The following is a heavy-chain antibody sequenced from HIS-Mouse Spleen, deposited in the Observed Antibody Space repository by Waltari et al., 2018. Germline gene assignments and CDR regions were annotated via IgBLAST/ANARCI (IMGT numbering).Heavy chain of an antibody. CDR2: INHSGST. CDR1: GGSFSGYY. J-gene: IGHJ4*02. V-gene: IGHV4-34*01. D-gene: IGHD1-26*01. Sequence: QVQLQQWGAGLLKPSETLSLTCAVHGGSFSGYYWSWIRQPPGKGLEWSGEINHSGSTNYNPSLKSRVTISVDTSKNQFSLKLSSVTAADTAVYYCARGPGGSYFDYWGQGTLVTVSS. CDR3: ARGPGGSYFDY.